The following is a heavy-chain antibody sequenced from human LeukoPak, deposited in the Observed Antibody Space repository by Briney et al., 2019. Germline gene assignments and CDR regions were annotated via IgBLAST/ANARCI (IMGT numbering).Heavy chain of an antibody. CDR2: IWYDGSNK. J-gene: IGHJ4*02. CDR1: GFTFSSYG. Sequence: GGSLRLSCAASGFTFSSYGMHWVRQAPGKGLEWVAVIWYDGSNKYYADSVKGRFTISRDNSKNTLYLQMNSLRAEDTAVYYCAKVTAAAGTGLFFDYWGQGTLVTVSS. D-gene: IGHD6-13*01. V-gene: IGHV3-33*06. CDR3: AKVTAAAGTGLFFDY.